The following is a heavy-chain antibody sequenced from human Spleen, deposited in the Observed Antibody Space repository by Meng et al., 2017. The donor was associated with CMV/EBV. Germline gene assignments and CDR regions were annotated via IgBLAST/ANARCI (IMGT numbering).Heavy chain of an antibody. CDR3: AHSGDSSGYYQYYFDL. CDR2: LSGGGSIT. Sequence: FTLRTSAMSWARQAPGMGLEWVAGLSGGGSITDYAVSVKGRFTISRDNSKNTLYLQMNRLRADDTAVYYCAHSGDSSGYYQYYFDLWGQGTLVTVSS. D-gene: IGHD3-22*01. V-gene: IGHV3-23*01. CDR1: FTLRTSA. J-gene: IGHJ4*02.